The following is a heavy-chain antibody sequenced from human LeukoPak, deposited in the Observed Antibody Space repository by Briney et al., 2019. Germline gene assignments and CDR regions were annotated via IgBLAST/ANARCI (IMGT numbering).Heavy chain of an antibody. CDR1: GFTFSTYW. Sequence: GGSLRLSCAASGFTFSTYWMHWVRQAPGKGLVWVSRFNSDGRSTYYADSVKGRFTISRDNSKNTLYLQMNSLRAEDTAVYYCARDGIVVVPADPGRYYYYGMDVWGQGTTVTVSS. D-gene: IGHD2-2*01. CDR2: FNSDGRST. V-gene: IGHV3-74*01. J-gene: IGHJ6*02. CDR3: ARDGIVVVPADPGRYYYYGMDV.